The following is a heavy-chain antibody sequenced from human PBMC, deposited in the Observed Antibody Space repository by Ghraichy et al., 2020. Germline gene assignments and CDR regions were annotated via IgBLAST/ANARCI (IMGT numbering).Heavy chain of an antibody. Sequence: SETLTLTCTVSGGSISSYYWSWIRQPPGKGLEWIGYIYYSGSTNYNPSLKSRVTILVDTSKNQFSLKLSSVTAADTAVYYCARATAAAGTDGGVYYGMDVWGQGTTVTVSS. CDR2: IYYSGST. D-gene: IGHD6-13*01. CDR1: GGSISSYY. CDR3: ARATAAAGTDGGVYYGMDV. J-gene: IGHJ6*02. V-gene: IGHV4-59*01.